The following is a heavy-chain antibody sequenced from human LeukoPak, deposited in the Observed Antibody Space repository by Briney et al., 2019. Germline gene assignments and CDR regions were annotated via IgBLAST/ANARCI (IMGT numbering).Heavy chain of an antibody. CDR3: ARQIASAGTAGFDL. J-gene: IGHJ4*02. V-gene: IGHV4-4*07. CDR2: IYSTGST. CDR1: GGSISSYY. Sequence: SETLSLTCTVSGGSISSYYWSWIRQPAGRGLEWIGRIYSTGSTNYNPSLKSRVTMSVDTSKNQFSLRLRSVTAADTAVYYCARQIASAGTAGFDLWGQGALVTVSS. D-gene: IGHD6-13*01.